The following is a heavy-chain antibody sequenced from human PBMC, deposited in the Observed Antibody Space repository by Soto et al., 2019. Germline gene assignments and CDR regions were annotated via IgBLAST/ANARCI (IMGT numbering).Heavy chain of an antibody. D-gene: IGHD2-2*01. V-gene: IGHV4-59*01. CDR1: GGSISSYY. Sequence: SETLSLTCTVSGGSISSYYWSWIRQPPGKGLEWIGYIYYSGSTNYNPSLKSRVTISVDTSKNQFSLKLSSVTAAVTAVYYCARDGLYCISTSCHNWFDPWGQGTLVTVSS. CDR2: IYYSGST. CDR3: ARDGLYCISTSCHNWFDP. J-gene: IGHJ5*02.